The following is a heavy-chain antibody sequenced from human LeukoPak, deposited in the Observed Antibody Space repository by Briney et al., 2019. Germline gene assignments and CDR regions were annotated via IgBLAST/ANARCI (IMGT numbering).Heavy chain of an antibody. CDR2: IYYRGNT. D-gene: IGHD3-3*01. CDR1: SGSISDSIYH. Sequence: SETLSLTCTVSSGSISDSIYHWAWIRQPPGKGLEWIGNIYYRGNTWYSPSLKGRVTISVDTSKNQFSLRLESVTAADTAVYYCARLPGSGSPGPYYYYMDVWGKGTTVTVSS. CDR3: ARLPGSGSPGPYYYYMDV. V-gene: IGHV4-39*01. J-gene: IGHJ6*03.